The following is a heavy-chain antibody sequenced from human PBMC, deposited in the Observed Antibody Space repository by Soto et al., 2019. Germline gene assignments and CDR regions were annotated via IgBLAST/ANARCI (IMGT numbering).Heavy chain of an antibody. CDR1: GGTFSSYT. J-gene: IGHJ6*03. V-gene: IGHV1-69*02. CDR2: IIPILGIA. Sequence: QVQLVQSGAEVKKPGSSVKVSCKASGGTFSSYTISWVRQAPGQGLEWMGRIIPILGIANYAQKFQGRVTITADKSTSTAYMELSSLRSEDTAVYYCARTRLDYYYYMDGWGKGTTVTVSS. D-gene: IGHD5-12*01. CDR3: ARTRLDYYYYMDG.